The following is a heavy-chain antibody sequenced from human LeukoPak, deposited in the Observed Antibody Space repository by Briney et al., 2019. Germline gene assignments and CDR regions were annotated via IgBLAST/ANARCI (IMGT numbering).Heavy chain of an antibody. CDR1: GGSISSYY. V-gene: IGHV4-59*01. Sequence: PSETLFLTCTVSGGSISSYYWSWIRQPPGKGLEWIGYIYYSGSTNYNPSLKSRVTISVDTSKNQFSLKLSSVTAADTAVYYCARCPYYYYYGMDVWGQGTTVTVSS. CDR3: ARCPYYYYYGMDV. J-gene: IGHJ6*02. CDR2: IYYSGST.